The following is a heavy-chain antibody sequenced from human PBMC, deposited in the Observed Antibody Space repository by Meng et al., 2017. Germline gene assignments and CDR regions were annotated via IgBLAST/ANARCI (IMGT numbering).Heavy chain of an antibody. CDR1: GFTFSSYA. J-gene: IGHJ4*02. CDR3: ARDPGFTCSSTSCYAFDY. V-gene: IGHV3-48*03. Sequence: GESLKISCAASGFTFSSYAMSWVRQAPGKGLEWVSYISSSGSTIYYADSVKGRFTISRDNAKNSLYLQMNSLRAEDTAVYYCARDPGFTCSSTSCYAFDYWGQGTLVTVSS. CDR2: ISSSGSTI. D-gene: IGHD2-2*01.